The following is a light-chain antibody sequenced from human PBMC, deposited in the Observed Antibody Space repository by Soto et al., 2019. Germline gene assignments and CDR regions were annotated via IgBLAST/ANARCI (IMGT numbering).Light chain of an antibody. CDR3: QQSYSTPT. J-gene: IGKJ2*01. Sequence: DIQMTQSPSSLSASVGDRVTNTCRASQSISSYLNWYQQKQGKAPKLLIYAASSLQSGVPSRFSGSGSGTDFTLTISSLQPEDFATYYCQQSYSTPTFGQGTKLEIK. CDR1: QSISSY. V-gene: IGKV1-39*01. CDR2: AAS.